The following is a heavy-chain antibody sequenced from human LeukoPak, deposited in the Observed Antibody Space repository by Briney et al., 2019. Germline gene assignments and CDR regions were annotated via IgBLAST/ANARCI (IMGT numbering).Heavy chain of an antibody. V-gene: IGHV3-23*01. D-gene: IGHD3-10*01. CDR1: GFTFSSYA. J-gene: IGHJ4*02. CDR2: ISGGGTRT. Sequence: GGSLRLSCAASGFTFSSYAMNWVRQAPGKGLEWVSAISGGGTRTNYADSVKGRFTISRDNSKNTLYLQMNSLRAEDTAVYYCAKDSRSGSYPDWGQGTLVTVSS. CDR3: AKDSRSGSYPD.